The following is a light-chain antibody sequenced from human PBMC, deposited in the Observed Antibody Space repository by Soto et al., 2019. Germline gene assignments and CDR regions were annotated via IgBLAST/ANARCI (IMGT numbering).Light chain of an antibody. V-gene: IGKV1-27*01. Sequence: DILMTQSPSSLSASVGDRVTITCRASQGISNFLAWHQQKPGKVPKLLIYAASTLQSGVPSRFSGSGSGTDFTLTIASLQPEDVVTYYCQKYNSAPWTFGQGTKVEIK. CDR1: QGISNF. J-gene: IGKJ1*01. CDR2: AAS. CDR3: QKYNSAPWT.